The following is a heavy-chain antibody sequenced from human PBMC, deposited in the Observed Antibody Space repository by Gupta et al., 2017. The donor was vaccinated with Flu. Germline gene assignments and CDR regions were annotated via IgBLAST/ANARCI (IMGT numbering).Heavy chain of an antibody. D-gene: IGHD1-7*01. V-gene: IGHV1-8*01. CDR3: ARANEELYYYYGMDV. J-gene: IGHJ6*01. Sequence: QVQLVQSVAAVQNPGASVKVSCKASVYTFTSYDINWVRQATGQGLEWMGWMNPNSGNTGYAQKFQGRVTMTRNTSISTAYMELSSLRSEDTAVYYGARANEELYYYYGMDVWGQGTTVTVAS. CDR1: VYTFTSYD. CDR2: MNPNSGNT.